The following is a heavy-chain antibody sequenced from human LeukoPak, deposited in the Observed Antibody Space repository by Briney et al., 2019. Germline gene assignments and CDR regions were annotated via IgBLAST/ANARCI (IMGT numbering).Heavy chain of an antibody. V-gene: IGHV3-21*01. D-gene: IGHD4-23*01. Sequence: GGSLRLSCAASGFTFSSYSMNWVRQAPGKGLEWVSSISSSSSYIYYADSVKGRFTISRDNAKNSLYLQMNSLRAEDTAVYYCARDGLRWLGGFDYWGQGTLVTVSS. CDR3: ARDGLRWLGGFDY. CDR2: ISSSSSYI. J-gene: IGHJ4*02. CDR1: GFTFSSYS.